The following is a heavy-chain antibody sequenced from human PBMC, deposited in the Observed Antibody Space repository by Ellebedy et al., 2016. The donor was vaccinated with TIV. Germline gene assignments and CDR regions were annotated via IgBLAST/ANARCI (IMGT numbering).Heavy chain of an antibody. J-gene: IGHJ4*02. Sequence: GESLKISCAASGFTFSSYGMHWVRQAPGKGLEWVAVIWYDGSNKYYADSVKGRFTISRDNSKNTLYLQMNSLRAEDTAVYYCARLIHLWSGVDYWGQGTLVTVSS. CDR3: ARLIHLWSGVDY. CDR2: IWYDGSNK. V-gene: IGHV3-33*01. CDR1: GFTFSSYG. D-gene: IGHD5-18*01.